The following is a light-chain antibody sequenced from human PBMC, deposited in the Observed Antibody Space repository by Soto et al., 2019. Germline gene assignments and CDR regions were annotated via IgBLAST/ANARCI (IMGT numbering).Light chain of an antibody. V-gene: IGLV2-14*01. J-gene: IGLJ1*01. CDR1: SSDVGGYNY. Sequence: QSALTQPASVSGSPGQSITISCTGTSSDVGGYNYVSWYQQHPGKAPKLMIYEVSNRPSGVSNRFSGSKSGDTASLTISGLQAGDQADYYCSSYTSSNTHVFGTGTKLPS. CDR2: EVS. CDR3: SSYTSSNTHV.